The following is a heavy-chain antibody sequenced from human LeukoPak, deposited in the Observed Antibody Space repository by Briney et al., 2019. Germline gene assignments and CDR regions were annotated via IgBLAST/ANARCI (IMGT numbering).Heavy chain of an antibody. CDR2: ISAYNGNP. Sequence: ASVKGSCKASGYTFTSYYMHWVRQAPGQGREWMGWISAYNGNPHSAQKLQGRVTMTQDTSTSTASMELRSLRSDDTAVYYCARGDPITMIVLPGDLWGEGTMVSVSS. J-gene: IGHJ3*01. CDR3: ARGDPITMIVLPGDL. D-gene: IGHD3-22*01. CDR1: GYTFTSYY. V-gene: IGHV1-18*04.